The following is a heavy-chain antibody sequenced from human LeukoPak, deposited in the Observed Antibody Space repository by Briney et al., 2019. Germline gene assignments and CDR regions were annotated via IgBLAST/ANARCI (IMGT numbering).Heavy chain of an antibody. J-gene: IGHJ4*02. D-gene: IGHD6-19*01. CDR2: TYYRSKWYN. CDR3: ARGEGRGGSVAGLTLDY. V-gene: IGHV6-1*01. CDR1: GDSVSSNSAA. Sequence: QTLSLTCAISGDSVSSNSAAWNWIRQSPSRGLEWLGRTYYRSKWYNDYAVSVKSRITINPDTSKNQFSLQLNSVTPEDTAVYYCARGEGRGGSVAGLTLDYWGRGTLVTVSS.